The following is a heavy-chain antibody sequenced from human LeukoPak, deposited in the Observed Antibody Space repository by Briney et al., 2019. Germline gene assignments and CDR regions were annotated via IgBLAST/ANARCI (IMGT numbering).Heavy chain of an antibody. Sequence: GGSLRLSCAASGFTFDDYAMHWVRQAPGKGLEWVSGITWNSDNIEYADSVKGRFTIPRDNAKHSLYLQMNSLRAEDMALYYCAKGWSDFWSGYFDYWGQGTLVTVSS. CDR3: AKGWSDFWSGYFDY. V-gene: IGHV3-9*03. D-gene: IGHD3-3*01. CDR2: ITWNSDNI. J-gene: IGHJ4*02. CDR1: GFTFDDYA.